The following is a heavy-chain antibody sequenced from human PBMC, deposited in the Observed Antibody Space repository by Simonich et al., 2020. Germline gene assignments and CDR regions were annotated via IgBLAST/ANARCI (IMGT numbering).Heavy chain of an antibody. D-gene: IGHD6-13*01. CDR2: IYYSGST. CDR3: ARHAGFAFDI. Sequence: QLQLQESGPGLVKPSETLSLTCTVSGGSISSSSYYWGWIRQPPGKGLEWIGSIYYSGSTNYNPPLKSRVTISVDTSKTQFSLKLSSVTAADTAVYYCARHAGFAFDIWGQGTMVTVSS. V-gene: IGHV4-39*01. CDR1: GGSISSSSYY. J-gene: IGHJ3*02.